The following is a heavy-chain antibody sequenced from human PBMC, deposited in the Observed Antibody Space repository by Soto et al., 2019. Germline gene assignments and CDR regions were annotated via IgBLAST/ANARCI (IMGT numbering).Heavy chain of an antibody. CDR2: IDYYGST. CDR3: ARYFDWPSGFEI. D-gene: IGHD3-9*01. J-gene: IGHJ3*02. V-gene: IGHV4-59*01. CDR1: GGSISGYY. Sequence: PSEPLSLTCTIAGGSISGYYWSWIRQPPGKRLEWIGYIDYYGSTNYNPSLKSRVTISVDTSKKQFSLNLGSVTAADTAIYYCARYFDWPSGFEIWGQATMVT.